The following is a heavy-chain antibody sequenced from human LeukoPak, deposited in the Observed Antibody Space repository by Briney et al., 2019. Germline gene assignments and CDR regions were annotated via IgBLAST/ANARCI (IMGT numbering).Heavy chain of an antibody. Sequence: GGSLRLSCAASGFTFDDYAMHWVRQAPGKGLEWGSLISGDGGSTYYADSVKGRFTVSRDNSKNSLYLQMNSLRTEDTALYYCAKDIYYDSSGYTGRPLVNNAFDIWGQGTMVTVSS. CDR2: ISGDGGST. J-gene: IGHJ3*02. CDR3: AKDIYYDSSGYTGRPLVNNAFDI. D-gene: IGHD3-22*01. V-gene: IGHV3-43*02. CDR1: GFTFDDYA.